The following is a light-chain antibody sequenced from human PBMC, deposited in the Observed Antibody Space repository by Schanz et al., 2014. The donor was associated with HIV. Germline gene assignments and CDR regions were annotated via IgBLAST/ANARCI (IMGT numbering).Light chain of an antibody. CDR2: GAS. Sequence: EIVMTQSPGTLSVSPGERATLSCRASQTVSNNLAWYQQKPGQAPRLLIYGASTRVTGIPARFSGSGSGTDFTLTISSLQPEDVATYYCQKYNSAPLTFGPGTKVDIK. J-gene: IGKJ3*01. CDR3: QKYNSAPLT. V-gene: IGKV3-15*01. CDR1: QTVSNN.